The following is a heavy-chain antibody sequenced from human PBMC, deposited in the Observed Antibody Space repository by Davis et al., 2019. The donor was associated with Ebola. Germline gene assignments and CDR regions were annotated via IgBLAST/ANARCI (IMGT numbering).Heavy chain of an antibody. D-gene: IGHD6-19*01. CDR2: ISGSGGST. CDR1: GFTFSSYA. CDR3: AKNSLAGGY. Sequence: GESLKISCAASGFTFSSYAMSWVRQAPGKGLEWVSAISGSGGSTYYADSVKGRFTISRDNSKNTLYLQMNSLRAEDTAVYYCAKNSLAGGYWGQGTLVTVSS. V-gene: IGHV3-23*01. J-gene: IGHJ4*02.